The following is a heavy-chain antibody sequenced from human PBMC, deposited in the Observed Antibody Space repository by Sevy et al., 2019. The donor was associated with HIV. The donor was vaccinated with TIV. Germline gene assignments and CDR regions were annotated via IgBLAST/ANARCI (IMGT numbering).Heavy chain of an antibody. CDR3: AKVLYSSSGGHFQH. Sequence: GGSLRLSCAASGFTFSSYAMSWVRQAPGKGLEWVSAISGSGGSTYYVDSVKGRFTISRDNSKNTLYLQMNSLRAEDTAVYYCAKVLYSSSGGHFQHWGQGTLVTVSS. CDR2: ISGSGGST. V-gene: IGHV3-23*01. CDR1: GFTFSSYA. D-gene: IGHD6-13*01. J-gene: IGHJ1*01.